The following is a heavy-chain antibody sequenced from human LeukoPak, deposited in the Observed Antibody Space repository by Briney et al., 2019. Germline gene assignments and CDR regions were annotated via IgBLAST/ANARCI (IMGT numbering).Heavy chain of an antibody. CDR2: ISSSSSYT. CDR3: AGEYGSGSYDDY. V-gene: IGHV3-11*06. J-gene: IGHJ4*02. D-gene: IGHD3-10*01. CDR1: GFTFSDYY. Sequence: PGGSLRLSCAASGFTFSDYYMSWIRQAPGKGLEWVSYISSSSSYTNYADSVKGRFTISRDNAKNSLYLQMNSMRAEDTAVYYCAGEYGSGSYDDYWGQGTLVTVSS.